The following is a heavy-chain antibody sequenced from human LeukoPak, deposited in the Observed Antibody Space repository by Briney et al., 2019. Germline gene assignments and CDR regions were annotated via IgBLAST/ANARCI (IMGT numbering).Heavy chain of an antibody. J-gene: IGHJ4*02. V-gene: IGHV4-34*01. CDR2: IYYSGST. D-gene: IGHD3-3*01. Sequence: ETLSLXXAVYGASFSGYYWGWIRQPPGKGLEWIGTIYYSGSTYYNPSLKSRVTISVDTSKNQFSLKLSSVTAADTAVYYCAGRFLEWLLDYWGQGTLVTVSS. CDR3: AGRFLEWLLDY. CDR1: GASFSGYY.